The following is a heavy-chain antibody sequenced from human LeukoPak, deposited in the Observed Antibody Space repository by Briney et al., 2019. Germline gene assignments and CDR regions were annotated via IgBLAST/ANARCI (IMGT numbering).Heavy chain of an antibody. CDR3: ARLRNELLPNLYYYYGMDV. V-gene: IGHV3-30-3*01. CDR1: GFTFSSYA. Sequence: GGSLRLSCAASGFTFSSYAMHWVRQAPGKGLEWVAVISYDGSNKYYADSVKGRFTISRDNSKNTLYLQMNSLRAEDTAVYYCARLRNELLPNLYYYYGMDVWGQGTTVTVSS. D-gene: IGHD2-15*01. J-gene: IGHJ6*02. CDR2: ISYDGSNK.